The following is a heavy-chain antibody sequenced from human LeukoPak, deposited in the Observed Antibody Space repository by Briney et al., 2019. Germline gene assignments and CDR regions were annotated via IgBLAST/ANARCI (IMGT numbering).Heavy chain of an antibody. CDR2: ISAYNGNT. CDR1: GYTFTGYY. D-gene: IGHD5-12*01. V-gene: IGHV1-18*04. Sequence: GASVKVSCKASGYTFTGYYMHWVRQAPGQGLEWMGWISAYNGNTNYAQKLQGRVTMTTDTSTSTAYMELRSLRSDDTAVYYCASRYSGYDSDSFSDYWGQGTLVTVSS. J-gene: IGHJ4*02. CDR3: ASRYSGYDSDSFSDY.